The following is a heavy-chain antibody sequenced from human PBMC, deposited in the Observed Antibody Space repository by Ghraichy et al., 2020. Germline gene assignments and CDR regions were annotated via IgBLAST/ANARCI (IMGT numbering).Heavy chain of an antibody. J-gene: IGHJ6*02. D-gene: IGHD5-18*01. CDR2: ISGSGGST. CDR3: AKGLDTAMVGNPARPAPERQDYYYYGMDV. CDR1: GFTFSSYA. V-gene: IGHV3-23*01. Sequence: GGSLRLSCAASGFTFSSYAMSWVRQAPGKGLEWVSAISGSGGSTYYADSVKGRFTISRDNSKNTLYLQMNSLRAEDTAVYYCAKGLDTAMVGNPARPAPERQDYYYYGMDVWGQGTTVTVSS.